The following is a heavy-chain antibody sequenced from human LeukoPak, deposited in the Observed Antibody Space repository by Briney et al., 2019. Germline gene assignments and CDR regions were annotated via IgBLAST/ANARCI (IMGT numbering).Heavy chain of an antibody. J-gene: IGHJ4*02. CDR3: ARGKDSSGWYLDF. D-gene: IGHD6-19*01. CDR1: GFTFSSHS. V-gene: IGHV4-59*11. CDR2: FDNSDSN. Sequence: PGGSLRLSCAASGFTFSSHSMNWLRQAPGKGLEWVGYFDNSDSNNYNPSLKNRVTISEDTSKNQFALERRSVTAADTAIYYCARGKDSSGWYLDFWGQGTLVTVSS.